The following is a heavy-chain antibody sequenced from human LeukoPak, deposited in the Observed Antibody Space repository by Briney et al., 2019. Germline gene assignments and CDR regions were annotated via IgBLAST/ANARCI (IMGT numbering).Heavy chain of an antibody. J-gene: IGHJ6*02. CDR2: ISSSSSTI. D-gene: IGHD2-2*01. CDR1: GFTFSSYS. Sequence: GGSLRLSCAASGFTFSSYSMNWVRQAPGKGLEWVSYISSSSSTIYYADSVKGRFTISRDNAKNSLYLQMNSLRAEDTAVYYCARDHVVPRGGYYYYGMDVWGQGTTVTVSS. CDR3: ARDHVVPRGGYYYYGMDV. V-gene: IGHV3-48*04.